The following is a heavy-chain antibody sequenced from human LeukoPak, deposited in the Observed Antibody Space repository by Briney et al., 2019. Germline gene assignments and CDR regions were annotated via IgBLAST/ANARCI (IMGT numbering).Heavy chain of an antibody. CDR2: IYTSGST. V-gene: IGHV4-61*02. D-gene: IGHD3-10*01. Sequence: PSETLSLTCTVSGGSISSGSYYWSWIRQPAGKGLEWIGRIYTSGSTNYNPSLKSRVTISVDTSKNQFSLKLSSVTAADTAVYYCARVTTGIGELFQGTYYYYYMDVWGKGTTVTISS. CDR3: ARVTTGIGELFQGTYYYYYMDV. J-gene: IGHJ6*03. CDR1: GGSISSGSYY.